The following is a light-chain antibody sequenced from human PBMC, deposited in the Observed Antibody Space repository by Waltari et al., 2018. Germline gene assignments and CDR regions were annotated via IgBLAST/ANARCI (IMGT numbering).Light chain of an antibody. CDR1: SSDVGAQNY. CDR2: DVN. Sequence: QSALTQPAAVSESPGQSITISCTGTSSDVGAQNYVSWYQQHPGEAPKLMIYDVNKRPSGTSNRFSGSKSGNTASLSIFWLQAEDEADYYCSSYTSTNTYVFGSGTKVTVL. V-gene: IGLV2-14*03. CDR3: SSYTSTNTYV. J-gene: IGLJ1*01.